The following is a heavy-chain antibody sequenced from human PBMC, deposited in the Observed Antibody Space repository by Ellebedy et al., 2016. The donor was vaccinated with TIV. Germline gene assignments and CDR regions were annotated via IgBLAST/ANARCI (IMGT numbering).Heavy chain of an antibody. CDR2: IRSKAYGGTT. CDR3: TSNIAVAGVGAFDI. D-gene: IGHD6-19*01. V-gene: IGHV3-49*03. Sequence: GGSLRLSXAASGFTFSSYSMSWFRQAPGKGLEWVGFIRSKAYGGTTEYAASVKGRFTISRDDSKSIAYLQMNSLKTEDTAVYYCTSNIAVAGVGAFDIWGQGTMVTVSS. J-gene: IGHJ3*02. CDR1: GFTFSSYS.